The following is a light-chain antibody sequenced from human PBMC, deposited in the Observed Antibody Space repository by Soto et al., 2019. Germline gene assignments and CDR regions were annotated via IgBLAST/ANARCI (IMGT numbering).Light chain of an antibody. V-gene: IGKV1-39*01. CDR3: QQSCKTHLT. Sequence: DIQMTQSPSSLSASVGDTVTITCRASQSISIYLNWYQQKPGKAPSLLIYAASSLQNGVSSMFRGSGSESDFTLTISSLQHDAFATYCCQQSCKTHLTFGGGIKVEIK. CDR2: AAS. J-gene: IGKJ4*01. CDR1: QSISIY.